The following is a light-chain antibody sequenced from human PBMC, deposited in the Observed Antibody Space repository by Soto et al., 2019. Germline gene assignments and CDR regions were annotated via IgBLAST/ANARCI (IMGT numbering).Light chain of an antibody. V-gene: IGKV1-39*01. CDR2: AAL. J-gene: IGKJ2*03. CDR3: QQSLRSPQS. CDR1: ENIRNY. Sequence: DIQMTQSPSSLSASVGDRVTITCRASENIRNYLNWYQQKLGKAPKLLISAALSLQSGVPSRFSGSGSGTVFTLNITGLQPEDFATYYCQQSLRSPQSFGQGTKLEIK.